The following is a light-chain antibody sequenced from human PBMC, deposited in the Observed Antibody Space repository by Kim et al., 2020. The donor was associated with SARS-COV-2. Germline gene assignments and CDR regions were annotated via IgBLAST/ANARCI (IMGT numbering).Light chain of an antibody. Sequence: SESVGDRVTITGRASQTISTWLAWYQQKPGKAPKLLLYLASTLESGVPSRFSGSGSGTEFTLTIDSLQPDDFATYYCQHYIRFPYTFGQGTKLEI. CDR1: QTISTW. V-gene: IGKV1-5*03. J-gene: IGKJ2*01. CDR3: QHYIRFPYT. CDR2: LAS.